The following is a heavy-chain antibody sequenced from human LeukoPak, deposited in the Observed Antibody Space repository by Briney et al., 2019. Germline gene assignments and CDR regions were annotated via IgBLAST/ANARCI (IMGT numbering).Heavy chain of an antibody. CDR1: GFTVSNTY. CDR3: ARDRSNYLGGYYYYGMDV. CDR2: ISSGGGT. D-gene: IGHD4-11*01. J-gene: IGHJ6*02. Sequence: GGSLRLSCAASGFTVSNTYMSWVRQAPGKGLEWVSLISSGGGTYSADSVKGRFTISRDISKNTLYLQMNSLRSEDTAVYYCARDRSNYLGGYYYYGMDVGGQGTTATFSS. V-gene: IGHV3-53*01.